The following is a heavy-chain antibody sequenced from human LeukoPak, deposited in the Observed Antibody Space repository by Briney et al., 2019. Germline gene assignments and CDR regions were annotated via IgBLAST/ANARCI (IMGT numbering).Heavy chain of an antibody. CDR1: GGSISSYY. CDR3: ARHSIAAAGTGELEF. D-gene: IGHD6-13*01. J-gene: IGHJ4*02. V-gene: IGHV4-59*08. CDR2: IYYSGST. Sequence: SETLSLTCTVSGGSISSYYWSWIRQPPGKGPEWIGYIYYSGSTNYNPSLKSRVTISVDTSKNQFSLKLSSVTAADTAVYYCARHSIAAAGTGELEFWGQGTLVTVSS.